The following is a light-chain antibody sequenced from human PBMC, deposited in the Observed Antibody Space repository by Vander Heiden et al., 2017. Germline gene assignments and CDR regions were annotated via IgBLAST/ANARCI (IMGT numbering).Light chain of an antibody. CDR2: GNS. CDR3: QSYDSSLRGSV. CDR1: SSNIGAGYD. V-gene: IGLV1-40*01. J-gene: IGLJ2*01. Sequence: QSVLTQPPSVSGAPAQRVTISCTAGSSNIGAGYDVHWYQQLPGTAPNLLIYGNSIRPSGVPDRFSGSKSGTSASLAITGLQAEDEADYYCQSYDSSLRGSVFGGGTKLTVL.